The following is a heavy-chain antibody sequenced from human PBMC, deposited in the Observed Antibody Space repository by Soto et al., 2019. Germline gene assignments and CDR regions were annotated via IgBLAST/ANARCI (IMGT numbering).Heavy chain of an antibody. CDR2: IYPGDSDT. CDR3: ARTRSFTLGFYYDGMDV. D-gene: IGHD6-6*01. CDR1: GYSFASYW. Sequence: GESLKISCQGSGYSFASYWIGWVRQMSGKDLEWMGIIYPGDSDTRYSPSFQGQVTISADKSLRTAYLQWTSLKASDTALYYCARTRSFTLGFYYDGMDVWGQGTTVTVSS. J-gene: IGHJ6*02. V-gene: IGHV5-51*03.